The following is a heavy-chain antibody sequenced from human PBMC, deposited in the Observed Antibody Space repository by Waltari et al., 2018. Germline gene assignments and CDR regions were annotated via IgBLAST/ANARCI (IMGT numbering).Heavy chain of an antibody. CDR2: IYTSGST. V-gene: IGHV4-4*07. CDR3: ARDRVGLEPRYYYYMDV. CDR1: GGSISSYY. Sequence: QVQLQESGPGLVKPSETLSLTCTVSGGSISSYYWRWIRQPAGKGLEWIGRIYTSGSTNYNPSLKSRVTMSVDTSKNQFSLKLSSVTAADTAVYYCARDRVGLEPRYYYYMDVWGKGTTVTVSS. J-gene: IGHJ6*03. D-gene: IGHD1-1*01.